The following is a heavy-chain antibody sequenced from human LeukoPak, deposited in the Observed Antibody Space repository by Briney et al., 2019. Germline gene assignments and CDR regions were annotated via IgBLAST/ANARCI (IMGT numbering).Heavy chain of an antibody. V-gene: IGHV1-2*02. D-gene: IGHD3-16*02. J-gene: IGHJ4*02. CDR3: VCSLVYDGGSSRHTLVG. Sequence: ASVKVSCKASGYTFTGYYMHWVRQAPGQGLEWMGWINPNSGGTNYAQKFQGRVTMTRDTSISTAYMELSRLRSDDTAVYYCVCSLVYDGGSSRHTLVGWGQGTLVTVSS. CDR1: GYTFTGYY. CDR2: INPNSGGT.